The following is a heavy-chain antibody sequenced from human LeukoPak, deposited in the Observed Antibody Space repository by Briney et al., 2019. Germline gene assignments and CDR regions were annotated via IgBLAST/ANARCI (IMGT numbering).Heavy chain of an antibody. Sequence: PGGSLRLSCAASGFTFINYAMSWVRQAPGKGMEWVSALSGSGGSTYYADSVKGRFTISRDNSKNTLYLQMNSLRAEDTAVYYCAKDVGYCSRTTCYKPFDYWGQGTLVTVSS. CDR1: GFTFINYA. J-gene: IGHJ4*02. V-gene: IGHV3-23*01. D-gene: IGHD2-2*02. CDR2: LSGSGGST. CDR3: AKDVGYCSRTTCYKPFDY.